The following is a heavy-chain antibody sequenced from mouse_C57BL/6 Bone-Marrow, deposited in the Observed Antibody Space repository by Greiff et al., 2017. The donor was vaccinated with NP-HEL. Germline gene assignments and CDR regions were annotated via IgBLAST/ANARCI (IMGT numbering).Heavy chain of an antibody. CDR1: GFNIKDDY. CDR2: IDPENGDT. CDR3: TPYYYGSSYYAMDY. V-gene: IGHV14-4*01. Sequence: VQLQQSGAELVRPGASVKLSCTASGFNIKDDYMHWVKQRPEQGLEWIGWIDPENGDTEYASKFQGKATITADNSSNTAYLQLSSLTSEDTAVYYCTPYYYGSSYYAMDYWGQGTSVTVSS. D-gene: IGHD1-1*01. J-gene: IGHJ4*01.